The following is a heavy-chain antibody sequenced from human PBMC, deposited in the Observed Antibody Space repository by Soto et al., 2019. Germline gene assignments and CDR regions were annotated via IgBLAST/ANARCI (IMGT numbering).Heavy chain of an antibody. V-gene: IGHV3-64D*06. CDR2: ISSYGADT. D-gene: IGHD6-19*01. CDR3: VKEGYMRSDWYGQFDY. J-gene: IGHJ4*02. CDR1: GFTFTSYA. Sequence: GGSLRLSCSASGFTFTSYAMHWVRQAPGKGLEFVSAISSYGADTYYADSVKGRFAISRDNSKNTLYLQMSSLRAEDTALYYCVKEGYMRSDWYGQFDYWGQGALVTVSS.